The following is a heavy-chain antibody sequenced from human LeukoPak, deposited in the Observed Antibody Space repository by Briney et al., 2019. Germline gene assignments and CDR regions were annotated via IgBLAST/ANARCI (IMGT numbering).Heavy chain of an antibody. CDR1: GFTFSSYE. CDR2: ISSSGSTI. J-gene: IGHJ3*02. CDR3: AKDLGDAADYTDAFDI. D-gene: IGHD4-11*01. Sequence: GGSLRLSCAASGFTFSSYEMNWVRQAPGKGLEWVSYISSSGSTIYYADSVKGRFTISRDNSKNTLYLQMNSLRAEDTAVYYCAKDLGDAADYTDAFDIWGQGTMVTVSS. V-gene: IGHV3-48*03.